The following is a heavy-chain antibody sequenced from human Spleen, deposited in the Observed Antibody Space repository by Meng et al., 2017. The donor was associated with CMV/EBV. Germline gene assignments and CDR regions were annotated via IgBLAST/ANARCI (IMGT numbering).Heavy chain of an antibody. V-gene: IGHV1-69-2*01. D-gene: IGHD3-22*01. J-gene: IGHJ6*02. CDR1: GYSFIDYY. CDR2: VDPEDGET. CDR3: ATATYSYATSAVDV. Sequence: ASVKVSCKISGYSFIDYYMHWVREAPGKGLEWMGLVDPEDGETRYAEKFQGRVTMTADTSTDTAYMELSSLRSEGTAVYYCATATYSYATSAVDVWGQGTTVTVSS.